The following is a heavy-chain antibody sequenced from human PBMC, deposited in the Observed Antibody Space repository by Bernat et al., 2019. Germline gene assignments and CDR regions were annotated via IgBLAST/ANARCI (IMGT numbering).Heavy chain of an antibody. CDR3: AKGDCSGGSCYSGGLYYFDY. CDR2: ISGSGGST. CDR1: GFTFSSYA. V-gene: IGHV3-23*01. Sequence: EVQLLESGGGLVQPGGSLRLSCAASGFTFSSYAMSWVRQAPGKGLEWVSAISGSGGSTYYAYSVKGRFTISRDNSKNTLYLQMNSLRAEDTAVYYCAKGDCSGGSCYSGGLYYFDYWGQGTLVTVSS. D-gene: IGHD2-15*01. J-gene: IGHJ4*02.